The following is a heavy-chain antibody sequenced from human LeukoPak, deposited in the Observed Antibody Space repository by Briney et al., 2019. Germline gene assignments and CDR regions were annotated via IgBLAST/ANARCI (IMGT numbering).Heavy chain of an antibody. Sequence: SETLSLTCDVSGYFISSGYYWGWLRHPPGKGLEWVGSIYHSGSTYYNPSLKSRVTISVDTSKNQFSLKLSSVTAADTAVYYCARLIGYCSGGSCSDYYYYYMDIWGKGTTVTVSS. D-gene: IGHD2-15*01. V-gene: IGHV4-38-2*01. J-gene: IGHJ6*03. CDR3: ARLIGYCSGGSCSDYYYYYMDI. CDR2: IYHSGST. CDR1: GYFISSGYY.